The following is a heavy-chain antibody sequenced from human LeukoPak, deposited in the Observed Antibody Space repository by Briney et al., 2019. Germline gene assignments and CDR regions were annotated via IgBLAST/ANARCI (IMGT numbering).Heavy chain of an antibody. CDR3: AGGSGWYGGALDI. V-gene: IGHV4-34*01. CDR1: GGSFSGYY. CDR2: INHSGST. Sequence: SETLSLTCAVYGGSFSGYYWSWIRQPPGKGLEWIGEINHSGSTNYNPSLKSRVTISVDTSKNQFSLKLSSVTAADTAVYYCAGGSGWYGGALDIWGQGTMVTVSS. D-gene: IGHD6-19*01. J-gene: IGHJ3*02.